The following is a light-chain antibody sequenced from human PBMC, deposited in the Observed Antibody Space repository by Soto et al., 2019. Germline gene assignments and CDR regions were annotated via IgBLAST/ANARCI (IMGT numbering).Light chain of an antibody. J-gene: IGLJ2*01. Sequence: QSVLTQPPSVSGAPGQRVTISCTGSSSNIGAGYDVQWYQQLPGAAPRLLIFGNTNRPSGVPDRFSGSRSGTSASLAISGLXXEDXADXXCQSYDXXXSVSVVFGGGTKVTVL. CDR3: QSYDXXXSVSVV. V-gene: IGLV1-40*01. CDR1: SSNIGAGYD. CDR2: GNT.